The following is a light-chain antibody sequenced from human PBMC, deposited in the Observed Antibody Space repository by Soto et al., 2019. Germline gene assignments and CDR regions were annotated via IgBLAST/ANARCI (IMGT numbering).Light chain of an antibody. J-gene: IGKJ4*01. Sequence: DIQMTQSPSSVSASVGDRVTITCRASQDINSWLTWYQQKPGKAPKALIYIASRLQSGVPSRFSSRGSGTDFSLTIGNLQPEDFATYFCQQSKTFPLTFGGGTKVDIK. CDR2: IAS. CDR3: QQSKTFPLT. V-gene: IGKV1-12*01. CDR1: QDINSW.